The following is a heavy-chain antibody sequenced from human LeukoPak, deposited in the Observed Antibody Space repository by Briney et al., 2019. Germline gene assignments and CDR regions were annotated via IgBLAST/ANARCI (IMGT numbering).Heavy chain of an antibody. J-gene: IGHJ6*03. Sequence: SETLSLTCTASGGSISSYYWSWIRQPPGKGLEWIGYIYTSGSTNYNPSLKSRVTISVDTSKNQFSLKLSSVTAADTAVYYCARLTYSSSWFGYYYYMDVWGKGTTATVSS. CDR2: IYTSGST. D-gene: IGHD6-13*01. V-gene: IGHV4-4*09. CDR1: GGSISSYY. CDR3: ARLTYSSSWFGYYYYMDV.